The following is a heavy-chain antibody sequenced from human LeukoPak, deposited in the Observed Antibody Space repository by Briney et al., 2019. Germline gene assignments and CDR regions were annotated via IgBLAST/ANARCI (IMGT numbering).Heavy chain of an antibody. CDR3: ARAVVTSMPYYYYAMDA. CDR1: GYTFSSYY. CDR2: IIPMFGTA. D-gene: IGHD2-21*02. V-gene: IGHV1-69*13. J-gene: IGHJ6*02. Sequence: ASVKVSCKASGYTFSSYYMSWVRQAPGQGLEWMGGIIPMFGTANNAQKFQGRLTITADESTRTAYMDLSSLRSEDTALYYCARAVVTSMPYYYYAMDAWGQGTTVTVSS.